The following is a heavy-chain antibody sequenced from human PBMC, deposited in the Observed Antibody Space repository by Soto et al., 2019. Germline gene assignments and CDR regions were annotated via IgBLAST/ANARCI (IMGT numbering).Heavy chain of an antibody. Sequence: EVQLLESGGGLVQPGGSLTLSCGASGFSFSAYAMGWVRQAPGKGLEWVSSISGSGSYTYYTDSVKGRFTISRDNSKNTLYLEMNSLIADDMAVYYCVKEKVRPFDYWGQGTQVTVSS. J-gene: IGHJ4*02. CDR1: GFSFSAYA. V-gene: IGHV3-23*01. CDR2: ISGSGSYT. CDR3: VKEKVRPFDY.